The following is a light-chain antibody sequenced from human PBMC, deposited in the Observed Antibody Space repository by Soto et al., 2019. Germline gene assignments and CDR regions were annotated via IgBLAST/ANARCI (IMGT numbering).Light chain of an antibody. V-gene: IGLV1-40*01. CDR1: SSNIGAAYD. Sequence: QSVLTQPPSVSGAPGQRVTISCTGSSSNIGAAYDVHWYQQFPGSAPKLLIFANTNRPSGVPDRFSGSKSGTSASLAITGLQAEDEADYYCQSYDDSLYGVVFGGGTKLTVL. CDR2: ANT. CDR3: QSYDDSLYGVV. J-gene: IGLJ2*01.